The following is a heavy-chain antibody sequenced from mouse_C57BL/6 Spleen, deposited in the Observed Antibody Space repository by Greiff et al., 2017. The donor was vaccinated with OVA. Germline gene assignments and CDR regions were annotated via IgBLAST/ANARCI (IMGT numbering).Heavy chain of an antibody. D-gene: IGHD1-1*01. CDR1: GYTFTNYW. CDR3: ARGTTVVATDWYFDV. Sequence: VKLMESGAELVRPGTSVKMSCKASGYTFTNYWIGWAKQRPGHGLEWIGDIYPGGGYTNYNEKFKGKATLTADKSSSTAYMQFSSLTSEDSAIYYCARGTTVVATDWYFDVWGTGTTVTVSS. J-gene: IGHJ1*03. CDR2: IYPGGGYT. V-gene: IGHV1-63*01.